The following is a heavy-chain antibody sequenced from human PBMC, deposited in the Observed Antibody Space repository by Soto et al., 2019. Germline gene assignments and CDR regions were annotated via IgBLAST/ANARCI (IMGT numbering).Heavy chain of an antibody. D-gene: IGHD3-10*01. Sequence: SETLSLTCTVSGGSISSYYWSWIRQPPGKGLEWIGYIFYSGSTNYNPSLKSRVTISVDTSKNQFSLRLSSVTAADTAVYYCARDTRFMVRGVQFNLFDPWGQGILVTVSS. CDR2: IFYSGST. CDR3: ARDTRFMVRGVQFNLFDP. CDR1: GGSISSYY. J-gene: IGHJ5*02. V-gene: IGHV4-59*01.